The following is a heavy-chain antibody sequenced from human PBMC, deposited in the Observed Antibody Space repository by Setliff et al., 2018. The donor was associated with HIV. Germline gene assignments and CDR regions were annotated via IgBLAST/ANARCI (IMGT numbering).Heavy chain of an antibody. CDR3: ASQGRSGWLWGGFVS. CDR1: GGFISTSSYY. Sequence: NPSETLSLTCNVSGGFISTSSYYWIWVRQPPGEGLEWIGNIYYSGSTYYNPSLQSRITISVDTSQNQFSLKVSSVTASDTAVYYCASQGRSGWLWGGFVSWGQGTLVTVS. V-gene: IGHV4-39*01. CDR2: IYYSGST. D-gene: IGHD6-19*01. J-gene: IGHJ4*02.